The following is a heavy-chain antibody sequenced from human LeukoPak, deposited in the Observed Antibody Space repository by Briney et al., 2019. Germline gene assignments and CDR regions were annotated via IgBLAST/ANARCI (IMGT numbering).Heavy chain of an antibody. D-gene: IGHD4-17*01. CDR1: GYTFTSY. V-gene: IGHV1-46*01. J-gene: IGHJ3*02. Sequence: ASVKVSCKASGYTFTSYMHWVRRAPGQGLEWMGIINPSGGSTSYAQKFQGRVTMTRDTSTSTVYMELSSLRSEDTAVYYCAAGGTVTNAFDIWGQGTMVTVSS. CDR3: AAGGTVTNAFDI. CDR2: INPSGGST.